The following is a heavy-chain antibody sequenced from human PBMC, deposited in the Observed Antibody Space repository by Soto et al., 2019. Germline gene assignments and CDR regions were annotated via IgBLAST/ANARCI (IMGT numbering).Heavy chain of an antibody. D-gene: IGHD2-2*01. CDR1: GYTFTSYG. Sequence: QVQLVQSGAEVKKPGASVKVSCKASGYTFTSYGISWVRQAPGQGLEWMGWISAYNGNTNYAQKLQGRVTMTTDTSTSTAYMELRSRRSDDTAVYYCARDGEGYCISTSCLGDYYYYGMDVWGQGTTVTVSS. V-gene: IGHV1-18*01. J-gene: IGHJ6*02. CDR3: ARDGEGYCISTSCLGDYYYYGMDV. CDR2: ISAYNGNT.